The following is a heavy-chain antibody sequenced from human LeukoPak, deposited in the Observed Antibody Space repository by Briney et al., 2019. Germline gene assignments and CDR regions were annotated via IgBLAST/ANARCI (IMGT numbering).Heavy chain of an antibody. Sequence: PSETLSLTCTVSGGSINSSSYYWGWIRQPPGKGLEWVGNIYYSGSTYYNPSLKSRVTISVDTSKNQFSLKLSSVTAADTAVYYCARRSAISQLRYFQHWDQGTLVTVSS. V-gene: IGHV4-39*01. CDR1: GGSINSSSYY. CDR3: ARRSAISQLRYFQH. CDR2: IYYSGST. J-gene: IGHJ1*01. D-gene: IGHD2-21*02.